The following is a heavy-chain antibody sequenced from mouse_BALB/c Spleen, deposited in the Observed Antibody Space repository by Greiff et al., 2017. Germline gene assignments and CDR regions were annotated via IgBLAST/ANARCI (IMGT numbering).Heavy chain of an antibody. CDR2: IDPETGGT. D-gene: IGHD2-2*01. CDR3: TRDGYGAWFAY. CDR1: GYTFTDYE. V-gene: IGHV1-15*01. Sequence: VQLQQSGAELVRPGASVTLSCKASGYTFTDYEMHWVKQTPVHGLEWIGAIDPETGGTAYNQKFKGKATLTADKSSSTAYMELRSLTSEDSAVYYCTRDGYGAWFAYWGQGTLVTVSA. J-gene: IGHJ3*01.